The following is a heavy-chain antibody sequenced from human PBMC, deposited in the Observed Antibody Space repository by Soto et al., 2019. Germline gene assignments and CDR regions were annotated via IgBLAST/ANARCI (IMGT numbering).Heavy chain of an antibody. CDR2: IDPSDSYT. D-gene: IGHD6-13*01. CDR1: GYSFTSYW. V-gene: IGHV5-10-1*01. J-gene: IGHJ6*02. Sequence: PGESLKICCKGAGYSFTSYWISWVRQMPGKGLEWMGRIDPSDSYTNYSPSFQGHVTISADKSISTAYLQWSSLKASDTAMYYCARQGSSWTYYYYGMDVWGQGTTVTVSS. CDR3: ARQGSSWTYYYYGMDV.